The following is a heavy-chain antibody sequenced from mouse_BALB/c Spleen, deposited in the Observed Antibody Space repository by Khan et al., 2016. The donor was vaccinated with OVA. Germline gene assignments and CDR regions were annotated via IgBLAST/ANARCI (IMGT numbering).Heavy chain of an antibody. CDR1: GFTFSSFG. D-gene: IGHD2-3*01. CDR3: ARCDGFWFAY. Sequence: EVELVESGGGSVQPGGSRKLSCAASGFTFSSFGMHWIRQAPEKGLEWVAYINSGSNTIYYADTVKGRFTVSRDNSKNTLFLQMTSLRSEDTAMYYCARCDGFWFAYWGQGTLVTVSA. V-gene: IGHV5-17*02. CDR2: INSGSNTI. J-gene: IGHJ3*01.